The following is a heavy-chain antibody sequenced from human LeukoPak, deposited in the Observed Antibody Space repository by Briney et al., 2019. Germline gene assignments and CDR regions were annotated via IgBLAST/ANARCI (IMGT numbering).Heavy chain of an antibody. CDR3: ARGHLWVVAATSWFDP. Sequence: GASVKVSCKASGGTFSSYAISWVRQAPGQGLEWMGGIIPIFGTANYAQKFQGRVTITADESTSTAYMELSSLRSEDTAVYYSARGHLWVVAATSWFDPWGQGTLVTVSS. D-gene: IGHD2-15*01. V-gene: IGHV1-69*13. CDR1: GGTFSSYA. J-gene: IGHJ5*02. CDR2: IIPIFGTA.